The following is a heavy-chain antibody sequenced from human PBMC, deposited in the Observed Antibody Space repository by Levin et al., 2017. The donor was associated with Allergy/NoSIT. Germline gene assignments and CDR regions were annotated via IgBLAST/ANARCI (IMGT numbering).Heavy chain of an antibody. J-gene: IGHJ4*02. V-gene: IGHV3-11*01. D-gene: IGHD5-18*01. CDR2: ITRSSNNI. CDR1: GFTFSDYY. Sequence: GGSLRLSCAASGFTFSDYYMAWIRQAPGKGLEWVSYITRSSNNIYYADSVRGRFTISRDNAQNSLFLQMNSLRAEDTAVYYCVRDQMPDVGYLFDTWGQGTLVTVSS. CDR3: VRDQMPDVGYLFDT.